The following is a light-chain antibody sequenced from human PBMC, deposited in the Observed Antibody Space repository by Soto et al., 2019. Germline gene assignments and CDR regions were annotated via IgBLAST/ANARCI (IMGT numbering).Light chain of an antibody. CDR3: QQYFEWPPMT. J-gene: IGKJ1*01. CDR2: GAS. CDR1: ETVATN. V-gene: IGKV3-15*01. Sequence: VMTQSPSTLSVSPGDRATLSCWASETVATNLAWYQQKPGQAPRLLISGASTSAAGISDRFRGSGSGTEFTLTISSLRSEDSVIYYCQQYFEWPPMTFGQGTKVEI.